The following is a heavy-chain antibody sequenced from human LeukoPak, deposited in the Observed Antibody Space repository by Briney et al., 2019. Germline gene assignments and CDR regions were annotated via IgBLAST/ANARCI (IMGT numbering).Heavy chain of an antibody. CDR1: GDSVSSGSFY. CDR2: LYYTGST. J-gene: IGHJ4*02. V-gene: IGHV4-61*01. CDR3: ARMVTASRDYFDY. Sequence: SETLSLTCTVSGDSVSSGSFYWSWIRQPPGKGLEWIGYLYYTGSTNYNPSLKSRVTISVDTSKNQFSLKLNSVTAADTAVYYCARMVTASRDYFDYWGQGTLVTVSS. D-gene: IGHD2-21*02.